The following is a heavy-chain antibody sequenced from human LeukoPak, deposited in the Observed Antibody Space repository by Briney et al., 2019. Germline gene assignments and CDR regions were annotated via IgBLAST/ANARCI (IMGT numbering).Heavy chain of an antibody. CDR2: ISGYGGRN. D-gene: IGHD3-10*01. Sequence: GGSLTLSCAPSGFTLNNYAMSGLRQAPGKALEWVATISGYGGRNYYTDSVKGRFTISRDNPKQTLYLLMNSLSAEDTALYYCAKEQPRSGYFDYWGQGTLVTVS. CDR3: AKEQPRSGYFDY. V-gene: IGHV3-23*01. J-gene: IGHJ4*02. CDR1: GFTLNNYA.